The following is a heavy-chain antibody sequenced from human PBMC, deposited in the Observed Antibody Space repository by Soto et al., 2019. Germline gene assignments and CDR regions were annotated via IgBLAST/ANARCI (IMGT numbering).Heavy chain of an antibody. CDR3: ARGRTLFDY. J-gene: IGHJ4*02. Sequence: TSETLSLTSTVSGGSITSYYWSWIRQPPGKGLEWIGYIYYSESTNYNPSLKSRVTISVDTSKNQLSLKLSSVTAADTAVYYCARGRTLFDYWGPGTLVTVSS. V-gene: IGHV4-59*01. D-gene: IGHD1-1*01. CDR2: IYYSEST. CDR1: GGSITSYY.